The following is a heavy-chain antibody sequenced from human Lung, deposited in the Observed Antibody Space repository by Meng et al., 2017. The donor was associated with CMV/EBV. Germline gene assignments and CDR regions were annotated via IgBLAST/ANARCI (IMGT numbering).Heavy chain of an antibody. D-gene: IGHD2-21*01. CDR3: ARSLVYSAMDV. CDR1: GYSFITDD. V-gene: IGHV1-8*01. CDR2: MNPNSGNT. Sequence: SXXVSCKASGYSFITDDINWVRQAAGQGPEWMGWMNPNSGNTGYAQKFQGRVTMTRNVSTRTAYMELTSLRSEDTAVYYCARSLVYSAMDVWGQGTAVTVSS. J-gene: IGHJ6*02.